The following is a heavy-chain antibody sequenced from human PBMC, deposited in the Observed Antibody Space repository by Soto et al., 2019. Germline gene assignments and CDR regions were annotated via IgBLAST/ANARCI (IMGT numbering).Heavy chain of an antibody. CDR2: INPSGGST. Sequence: ASVKVSFKASGYTFTSYYMHWVRQAPGQGLEWMGIINPSGGSTSYAQKFQGRVTMTRDTSTSTVYMELSSLRSEDTAVYYCAITALLRYFDWLPFDWGQGTLVTVSS. V-gene: IGHV1-46*01. CDR3: AITALLRYFDWLPFD. J-gene: IGHJ4*02. D-gene: IGHD3-9*01. CDR1: GYTFTSYY.